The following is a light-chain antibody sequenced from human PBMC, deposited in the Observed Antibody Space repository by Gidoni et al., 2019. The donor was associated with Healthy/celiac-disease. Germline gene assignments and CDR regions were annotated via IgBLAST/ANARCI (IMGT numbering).Light chain of an antibody. CDR2: GAS. Sequence: EIVLTPSPGTLSLSPGERATLSCRASQSVSSSYLAWYQQKPGQAPRLLIYGASSRATGIPDRFSGSGSGTDFTLTISRLEPEDFAVYYCQQYGSSPSGLTFGGXTKVEIK. J-gene: IGKJ4*01. CDR1: QSVSSSY. V-gene: IGKV3-20*01. CDR3: QQYGSSPSGLT.